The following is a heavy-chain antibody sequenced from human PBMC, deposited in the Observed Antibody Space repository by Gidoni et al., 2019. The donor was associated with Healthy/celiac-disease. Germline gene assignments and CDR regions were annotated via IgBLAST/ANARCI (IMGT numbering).Heavy chain of an antibody. CDR1: GGSVSSGSYY. CDR3: AKGSYGGRIDY. Sequence: QVQLQESGPGLVKPSETLSLTCTVSGGSVSSGSYYWSWIRQPPGKGLEWIGYIYYSGSTNYNPSLKSRVTISVDTSKNQFSLKLSSVTAADTAVYYCAKGSYGGRIDYWGQGTLVTVSS. D-gene: IGHD5-18*01. CDR2: IYYSGST. J-gene: IGHJ4*02. V-gene: IGHV4-61*01.